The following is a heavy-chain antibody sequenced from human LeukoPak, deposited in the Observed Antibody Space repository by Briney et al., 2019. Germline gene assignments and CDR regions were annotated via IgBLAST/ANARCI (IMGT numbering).Heavy chain of an antibody. D-gene: IGHD2-2*01. CDR2: IYHLGAT. CDR1: GGSISNKY. V-gene: IGHV4-59*12. J-gene: IGHJ6*03. CDR3: ARGVVPAAYYYYYYMDV. Sequence: SETLSLTCTVSGGSISNKYWSWIRQPPGKGLECIGDIYHLGATNYNPSLKSRVTISVDKSKNQFSLKLSSVTAADTAVYYCARGVVPAAYYYYYYMDVWGKGTTVTVSS.